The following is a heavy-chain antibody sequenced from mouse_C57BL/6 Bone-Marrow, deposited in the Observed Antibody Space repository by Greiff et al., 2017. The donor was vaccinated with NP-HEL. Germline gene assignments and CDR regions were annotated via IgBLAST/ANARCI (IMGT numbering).Heavy chain of an antibody. J-gene: IGHJ4*01. V-gene: IGHV1-64*01. CDR1: GYTFTSYW. CDR3: AREGYSTGAMDY. CDR2: IHPNSGST. Sequence: QVQLHQPGAELVKPGASVKLSCKASGYTFTSYWMHWVKQRPGQGLEWIGMIHPNSGSTNYNEKFKSKATLTVDKSSSTAYMQLSSLTSEDSAVYYCAREGYSTGAMDYWGQGTSVTVSS. D-gene: IGHD2-3*01.